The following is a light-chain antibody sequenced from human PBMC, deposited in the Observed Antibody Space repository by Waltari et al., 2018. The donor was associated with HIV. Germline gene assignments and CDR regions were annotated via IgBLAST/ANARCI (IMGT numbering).Light chain of an antibody. CDR3: MQTLEIPWT. CDR2: LNS. J-gene: IGKJ1*01. CDR1: RSLPHRDGDTC. Sequence: LMTQSRVVLSVTTGEPAPISCKSDRSLPHRDGDTCVTWYVQRPGQSPELLLFLNSNRASGVADRFSGSGSGTDFTLRIGRVEAEDAAIYYCMQTLEIPWTFGQGTRLEI. V-gene: IGKV2-28*01.